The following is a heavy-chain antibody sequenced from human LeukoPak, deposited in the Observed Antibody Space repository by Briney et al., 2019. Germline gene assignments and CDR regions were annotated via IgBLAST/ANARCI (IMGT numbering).Heavy chain of an antibody. CDR2: ISGSGGST. Sequence: GGSLRLSCAASGFTFSSYAMSWVRQAPGKGLEWVSAISGSGGSTYYADSVKGRFTISRDNSKNTLYLQMNSLRAEDTAVYYCAKNIWVRGVIVREFDYWGQGTLVTVSS. CDR3: AKNIWVRGVIVREFDY. V-gene: IGHV3-23*01. D-gene: IGHD3-10*01. J-gene: IGHJ4*02. CDR1: GFTFSSYA.